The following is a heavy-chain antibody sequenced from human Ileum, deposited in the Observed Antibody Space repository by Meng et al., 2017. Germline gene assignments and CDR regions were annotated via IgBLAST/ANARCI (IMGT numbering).Heavy chain of an antibody. CDR2: VYNTGNT. J-gene: IGHJ5*02. D-gene: IGHD6-19*01. Sequence: QALPQESGPGLVGPSETLSLTCTVSGGSVSSANSYWSWIRQTPGKGLEWIGYVYNTGNTNSNPSLRSRLTMSVDTSNSQFSLKLTSVTAADTAVYYCARRGGGGWPNWFDPWGQGTLVTVSS. CDR3: ARRGGGGWPNWFDP. CDR1: GGSVSSANSY. V-gene: IGHV4-61*01.